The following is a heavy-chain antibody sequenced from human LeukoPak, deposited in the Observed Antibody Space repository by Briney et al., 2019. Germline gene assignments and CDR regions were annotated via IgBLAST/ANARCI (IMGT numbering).Heavy chain of an antibody. V-gene: IGHV6-1*01. D-gene: IGHD1-26*01. CDR1: GDSVSSDSAA. CDR2: TCYRSKWYN. CDR3: ARNLRSGTYFDH. Sequence: SQTLSLTCAISGDSVSSDSAAWNWIRQSPSRGLEWLGRTCYRSKWYNEYAVSVKSRILINPDTSKNQFSLQLNSVTPEDTAVYYCARNLRSGTYFDHWGQGTLVTVSS. J-gene: IGHJ4*02.